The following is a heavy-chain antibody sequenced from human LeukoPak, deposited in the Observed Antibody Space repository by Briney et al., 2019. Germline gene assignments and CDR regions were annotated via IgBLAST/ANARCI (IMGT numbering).Heavy chain of an antibody. J-gene: IGHJ4*02. CDR2: ISSSGSMI. CDR3: TSRWILDY. D-gene: IGHD5-18*01. V-gene: IGHV3-48*03. Sequence: GSLRLSCAASGFTFSTYEMNWVRQAPGKGLEWVSYISSSGSMIYYADSVKGRFTVSRDNAKNSLYLQMNSLRAEDTAVYYCTSRWILDYWGQGTLVTVSS. CDR1: GFTFSTYE.